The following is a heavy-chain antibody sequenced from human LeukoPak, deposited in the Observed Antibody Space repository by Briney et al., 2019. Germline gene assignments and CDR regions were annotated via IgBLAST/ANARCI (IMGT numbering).Heavy chain of an antibody. Sequence: GGFLRLSCAASGFTFSSYSMNWVRQAPGKGLEWVSYISSSSSTIYYADSVKGRFTISRDNAKNSLYLQMNSLRDEDTAVYYCARELGDYYDSSGYYAWGQGTLVTVSS. CDR3: ARELGDYYDSSGYYA. J-gene: IGHJ4*02. CDR1: GFTFSSYS. D-gene: IGHD3-22*01. V-gene: IGHV3-48*02. CDR2: ISSSSSTI.